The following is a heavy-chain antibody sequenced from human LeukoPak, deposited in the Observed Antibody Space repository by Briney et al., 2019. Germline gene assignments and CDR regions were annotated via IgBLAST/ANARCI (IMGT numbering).Heavy chain of an antibody. CDR1: GYTFTSYD. D-gene: IGHD3-16*02. CDR3: TIMITFGGVIVVDY. J-gene: IGHJ4*02. CDR2: MNPNSGNT. Sequence: ASMKVSCKASGYTFTSYDINWVRQATGQGLEWMGWMNPNSGNTGYAQKFQGRVTMTRNTSISTAYMELSSLRSEDTAVYYCTIMITFGGVIVVDYWGQGTLVTVSS. V-gene: IGHV1-8*01.